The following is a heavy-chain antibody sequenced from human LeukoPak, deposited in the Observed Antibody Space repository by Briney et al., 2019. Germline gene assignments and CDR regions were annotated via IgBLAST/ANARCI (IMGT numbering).Heavy chain of an antibody. CDR1: GFSFRNYG. J-gene: IGHJ3*02. V-gene: IGHV3-33*01. CDR2: IWNDASNK. CDR3: AREGSSTIHFGSRTHSGGAFDI. Sequence: PGRSLRLSCAASGFSFRNYGIHWVRRAPGKGLEWVAIIWNDASNKYYGDSVKGRFTISRDNSKNTAYLQMNSLRGEDTALYYCAREGSSTIHFGSRTHSGGAFDIWGQGTMVTVSS. D-gene: IGHD3-10*01.